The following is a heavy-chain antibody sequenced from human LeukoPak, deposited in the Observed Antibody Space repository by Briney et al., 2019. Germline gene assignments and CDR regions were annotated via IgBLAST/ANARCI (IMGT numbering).Heavy chain of an antibody. CDR3: ARETSQKGAHYMDV. D-gene: IGHD3-16*01. CDR1: GGSISSYY. CDR2: IYYSGST. V-gene: IGHV4-59*01. J-gene: IGHJ6*03. Sequence: SETLSLTGTVSGGSISSYYWSWIRQPPGKGLEWVGYIYYSGSTNYNPSLKSRVTISVDTSKNQFSLKLSSVTAADTAVYYCARETSQKGAHYMDVWGKGTTVTISS.